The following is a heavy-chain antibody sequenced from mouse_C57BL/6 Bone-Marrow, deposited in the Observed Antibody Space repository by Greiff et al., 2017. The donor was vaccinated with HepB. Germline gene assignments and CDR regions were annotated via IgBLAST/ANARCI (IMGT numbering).Heavy chain of an antibody. CDR2: IYPGSGST. V-gene: IGHV1-55*01. D-gene: IGHD1-1*01. CDR1: GYTFTSYW. J-gene: IGHJ2*01. Sequence: QVQLQQPGAELVKPGASVKMSCKASGYTFTSYWITWVKQRPGQGLEWIGDIYPGSGSTNYNEKFKSKTTLTVDTSSSTAYMQLSSLTSEDAAVYDGARWGGRAHYWGQGTTLTVSS. CDR3: ARWGGRAHY.